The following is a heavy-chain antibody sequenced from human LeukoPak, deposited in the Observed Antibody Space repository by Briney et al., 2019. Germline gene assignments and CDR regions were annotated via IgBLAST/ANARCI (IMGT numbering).Heavy chain of an antibody. Sequence: PSETLSLTCAVYGGSFSGYYWSWIRQPPGKGLEWIGEINHSGSTNYNPSLKSRVTISVDTSKNQFSLKLSSVTAADTAVYYCARDPGYSSSWYSTLRVDYWGQGTLVTVSS. J-gene: IGHJ4*02. CDR1: GGSFSGYY. D-gene: IGHD6-13*01. CDR3: ARDPGYSSSWYSTLRVDY. V-gene: IGHV4-34*01. CDR2: INHSGST.